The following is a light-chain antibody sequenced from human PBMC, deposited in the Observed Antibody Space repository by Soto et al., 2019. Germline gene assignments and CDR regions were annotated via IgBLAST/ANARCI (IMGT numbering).Light chain of an antibody. V-gene: IGKV3-15*01. CDR2: GAS. J-gene: IGKJ4*01. CDR3: HQYNNWPPLT. CDR1: QSVSSN. Sequence: EIVMTQSPATLSVSPGERATLSCRASQSVSSNLAWYQQKPGQAPRLLIHGASTRATVIPARFSGSGSGTEFTLPISSLQSEDFAVYYCHQYNNWPPLTFGGGTKVEIK.